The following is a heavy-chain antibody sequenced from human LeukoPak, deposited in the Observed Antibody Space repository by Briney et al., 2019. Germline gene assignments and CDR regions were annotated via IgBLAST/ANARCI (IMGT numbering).Heavy chain of an antibody. V-gene: IGHV3-66*01. Sequence: GESLRLSCAASGFTVSSNYMSWVRQVPGKGLEWVSVIYSGGSTYYADSVKGRFTISRDNSKNTLYLQMNSLRAEDTAVYYCATSVPDVAATLTFDYWGQGTLVTVSS. CDR1: GFTVSSNY. J-gene: IGHJ4*02. CDR2: IYSGGST. CDR3: ATSVPDVAATLTFDY. D-gene: IGHD2-15*01.